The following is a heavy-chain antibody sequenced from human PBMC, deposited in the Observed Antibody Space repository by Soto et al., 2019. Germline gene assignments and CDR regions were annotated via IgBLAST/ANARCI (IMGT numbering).Heavy chain of an antibody. CDR3: ARTPNNGRAGVYGMDV. D-gene: IGHD1-26*01. V-gene: IGHV1-2*04. Sequence: QVQLVQSGAEAKKPGASLKVSCKASGYTFSDYYIHWVRQAPGQGLEWMGWIDADSGDTKYAQKLKGWVTKTRDTSINTAYMELSRLRSDDTAGYYCARTPNNGRAGVYGMDVWGQGTTVTVSS. J-gene: IGHJ6*02. CDR1: GYTFSDYY. CDR2: IDADSGDT.